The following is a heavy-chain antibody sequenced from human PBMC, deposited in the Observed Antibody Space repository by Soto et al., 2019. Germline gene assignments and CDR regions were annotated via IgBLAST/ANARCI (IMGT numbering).Heavy chain of an antibody. CDR2: IYPSNSET. Sequence: GESLKISCKASGYTFTSYWIGWVRQMPGKGLEWMGIIYPSNSETRFSPSFQGQVTLSADKSIFTAYLQWSSLKASDTAIYYCARQAYHYDTYSFGYWGQGTLVAVSS. J-gene: IGHJ4*02. V-gene: IGHV5-51*01. D-gene: IGHD3-22*01. CDR1: GYTFTSYW. CDR3: ARQAYHYDTYSFGY.